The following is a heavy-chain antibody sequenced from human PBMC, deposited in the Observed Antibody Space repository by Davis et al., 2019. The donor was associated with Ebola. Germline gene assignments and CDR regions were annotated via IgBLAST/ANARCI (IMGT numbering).Heavy chain of an antibody. D-gene: IGHD3-3*01. V-gene: IGHV4-34*01. CDR2: INHSGST. CDR1: GGFFSGYY. CDR3: ARAVRYYDFWSGYPESFYYYYGMDV. J-gene: IGHJ6*04. Sequence: SETLSLTCAVYGGFFSGYYWSWIRQPPGKGLEWIGEINHSGSTNYNPSLKSRVTISVDTSKNQFSLKLSSVTAADTAVYYCARAVRYYDFWSGYPESFYYYYGMDVWGKGTTVTVSS.